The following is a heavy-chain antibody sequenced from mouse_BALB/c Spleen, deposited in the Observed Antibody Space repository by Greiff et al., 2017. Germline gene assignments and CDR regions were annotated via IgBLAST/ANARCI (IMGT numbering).Heavy chain of an antibody. CDR1: GFTFSSYA. V-gene: IGHV5-6-3*01. J-gene: IGHJ4*01. Sequence: DVMLVESGGGLVKPGGSLKLSCAASGFTFSSYAMSWVRQTPEKRLEWVATINSNGGSTYYPDSVKGRFTISRDNARNILYLQMSSLRSEDTAMYYCARWLLRRYAMDYWGQGTSVTVSS. CDR2: INSNGGST. D-gene: IGHD2-3*01. CDR3: ARWLLRRYAMDY.